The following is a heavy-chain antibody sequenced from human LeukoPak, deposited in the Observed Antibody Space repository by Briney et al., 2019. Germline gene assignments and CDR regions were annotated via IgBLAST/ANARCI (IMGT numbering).Heavy chain of an antibody. CDR3: ARSSGSSEPRYYYYMDV. CDR1: GGTFSSYA. V-gene: IGHV1-69*13. J-gene: IGHJ6*03. D-gene: IGHD1-26*01. CDR2: IIPIFGTA. Sequence: SVKVSCKASGGTFSSYAISWVRQAPGQGLEWMGGIIPIFGTANYAQKFQGRVTITADESTSTAYMELSSLRSEDTAVYYCARSSGSSEPRYYYYMDVWGTGTTVIISS.